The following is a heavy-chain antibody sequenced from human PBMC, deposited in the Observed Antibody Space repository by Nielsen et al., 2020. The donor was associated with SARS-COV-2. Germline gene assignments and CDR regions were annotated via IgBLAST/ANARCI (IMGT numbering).Heavy chain of an antibody. CDR2: ISSSSSYT. V-gene: IGHV3-11*03. J-gene: IGHJ6*02. Sequence: GGSLRLSCAASGFTFSDYYMSWIRQAPGKGLEWVSYISSSSSYTNYADSVKGRFTISRDNAKNSLFLQMNSLRVEDTALYYCAKMGSRLGYGVDVWGQGTTVTVSS. CDR3: AKMGSRLGYGVDV. CDR1: GFTFSDYY. D-gene: IGHD3-16*01.